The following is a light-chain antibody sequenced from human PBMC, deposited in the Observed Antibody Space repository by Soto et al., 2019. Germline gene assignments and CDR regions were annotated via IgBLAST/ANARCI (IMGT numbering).Light chain of an antibody. V-gene: IGKV3-20*01. CDR1: QSVSSNK. CDR3: QQYGTSPYP. CDR2: GTS. J-gene: IGKJ2*01. Sequence: EIVMTQSPGTLSLSPGERGTLSCRASQSVSSNKLAWLQQKPGQAPRFLIYGTSTRATGIPDRFSGSASGTDFTLTISRLELEDFAVYYCQQYGTSPYPFGQGTKVEIK.